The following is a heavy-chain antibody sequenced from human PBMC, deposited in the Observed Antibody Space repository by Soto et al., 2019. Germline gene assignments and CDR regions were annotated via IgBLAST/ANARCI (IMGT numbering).Heavy chain of an antibody. J-gene: IGHJ3*02. CDR2: ISGSGGST. Sequence: GESLKISCAASGFTFSSYAMSWVRQAPGKGLEWVSAISGSGGSTYYADSVKGRFTISRDNSKNTLYLQMNSLRAEDTAVYYCAKVGSGWWNDAFDIWGQGTMVTVSS. CDR3: AKVGSGWWNDAFDI. V-gene: IGHV3-23*01. CDR1: GFTFSSYA. D-gene: IGHD6-19*01.